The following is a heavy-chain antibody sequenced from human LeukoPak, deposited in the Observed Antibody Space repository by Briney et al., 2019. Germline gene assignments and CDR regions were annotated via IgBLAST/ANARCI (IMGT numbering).Heavy chain of an antibody. V-gene: IGHV3-74*01. Sequence: GGSLRLSCAASGFTFSSYWMHWVRQAPGKGLVWVSRINSDGSSTSYADSVKGRFTISRDNAKNTLYLQMNSLRAEDTAVYYCARHGRQLWVNYWGQGTLVTVSS. CDR1: GFTFSSYW. CDR2: INSDGSST. J-gene: IGHJ4*02. D-gene: IGHD5-18*01. CDR3: ARHGRQLWVNY.